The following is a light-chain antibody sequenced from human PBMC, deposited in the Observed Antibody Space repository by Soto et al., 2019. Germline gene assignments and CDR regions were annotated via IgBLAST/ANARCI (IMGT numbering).Light chain of an antibody. CDR1: QSASSN. CDR3: QQYNNWPLT. Sequence: EIVLTQSPATLSLSPGERATLSCRACQSASSNLAWYQQKPGQAPRLLIYGASTRATGIPARFSGSGSGTEFTLTISSLQSEDFAVYYCQQYNNWPLTFGGGTKVDIK. J-gene: IGKJ4*01. CDR2: GAS. V-gene: IGKV3-15*01.